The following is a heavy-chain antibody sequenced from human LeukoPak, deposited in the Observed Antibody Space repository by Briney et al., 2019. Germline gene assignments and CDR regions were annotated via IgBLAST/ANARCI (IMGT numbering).Heavy chain of an antibody. Sequence: GGSLRLSCAASGFTFSSYAMSWVRQAPGKGLEWVSAISGSGGSTYYADSVKGRFTISRDNSKNTLYLQMNSLRAEDTAVYYCAKALCSSWYGSQFDYWGQGTLVTVSS. CDR3: AKALCSSWYGSQFDY. D-gene: IGHD6-13*01. V-gene: IGHV3-23*01. CDR1: GFTFSSYA. J-gene: IGHJ4*02. CDR2: ISGSGGST.